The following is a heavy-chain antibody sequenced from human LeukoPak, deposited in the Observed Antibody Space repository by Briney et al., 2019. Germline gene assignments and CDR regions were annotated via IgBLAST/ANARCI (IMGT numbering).Heavy chain of an antibody. D-gene: IGHD4-23*01. J-gene: IGHJ4*02. Sequence: PGGSLRLSCAASGFTFSSYAMNWVRQAPGKGLEWVSAISGSGGSTYYADSLKGRFTISRDNSKNTLYLQMNSLRAEDTAVYYCAKYGGNRGYFDYWGQGTLVTVSS. CDR2: ISGSGGST. CDR3: AKYGGNRGYFDY. CDR1: GFTFSSYA. V-gene: IGHV3-23*01.